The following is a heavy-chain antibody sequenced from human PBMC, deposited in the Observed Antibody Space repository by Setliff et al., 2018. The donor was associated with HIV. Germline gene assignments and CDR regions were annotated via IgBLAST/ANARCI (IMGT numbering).Heavy chain of an antibody. CDR1: GFTFSDHH. CDR3: AKDPVRAHGGTTYALDI. Sequence: PGGSLRLSCAASGFTFSDHHMDWVRQAPGKGLEWVAGFIGSADTMYYEDSVKGRFAISRDNSKNTLYLQMNNLRVEDTAIYYCAKDPVRAHGGTTYALDIWGQGTMVTVSS. D-gene: IGHD1-1*01. J-gene: IGHJ3*02. V-gene: IGHV3-23*01. CDR2: FIGSADTM.